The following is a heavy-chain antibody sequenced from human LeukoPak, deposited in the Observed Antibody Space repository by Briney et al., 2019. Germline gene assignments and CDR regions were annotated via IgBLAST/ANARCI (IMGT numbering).Heavy chain of an antibody. D-gene: IGHD3-10*01. V-gene: IGHV3-15*01. J-gene: IGHJ3*02. CDR2: IKSKTDGGTT. CDR1: GFTFSNAG. Sequence: GGSLRLSCAASGFTFSNAGMSWVRQAPGKGLEWVGRIKSKTDGGTTDYAAPVKGRFTISRDDSKNTLYLQMNSLKTEDTAVYYCAKACTELSFGEHVLLTDAFDIWGQGTMVTVSS. CDR3: AKACTELSFGEHVLLTDAFDI.